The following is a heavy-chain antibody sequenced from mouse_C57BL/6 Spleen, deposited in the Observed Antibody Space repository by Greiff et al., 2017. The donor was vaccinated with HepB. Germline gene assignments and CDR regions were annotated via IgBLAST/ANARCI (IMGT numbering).Heavy chain of an antibody. CDR2: ISSGSSTI. J-gene: IGHJ4*01. CDR1: GFTFSDYG. D-gene: IGHD1-1*01. V-gene: IGHV5-17*01. Sequence: EVQLVESGGGLVKPGGSLKLSCAASGFTFSDYGMHWVRQAPEKGLEWVAYISSGSSTIYYADTVKGRFTISRDNAKNTLFLQMTSLRSEDTAMYYCAREGLLRGYAMDYWGQGTSVTVSS. CDR3: AREGLLRGYAMDY.